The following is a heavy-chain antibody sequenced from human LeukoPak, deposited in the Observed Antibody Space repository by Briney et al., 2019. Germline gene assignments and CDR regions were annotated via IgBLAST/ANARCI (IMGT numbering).Heavy chain of an antibody. V-gene: IGHV4-61*02. Sequence: SQTLSLTCTVSDDSLTSGSHYWSWIRQPAGKGLDWIGRIFINGSTNYNPSLTSRVPISADSSKSQFSLKLTSVSAADAAVYYCARMRIIVVPAAKFRRFYYGMDVWGQGTTVTVSS. CDR2: IFINGST. CDR1: DDSLTSGSHY. CDR3: ARMRIIVVPAAKFRRFYYGMDV. D-gene: IGHD2-2*01. J-gene: IGHJ6*02.